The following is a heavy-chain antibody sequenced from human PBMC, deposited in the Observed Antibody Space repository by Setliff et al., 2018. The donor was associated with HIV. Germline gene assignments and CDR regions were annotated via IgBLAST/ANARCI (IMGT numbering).Heavy chain of an antibody. J-gene: IGHJ4*02. CDR1: GFTFSGYS. V-gene: IGHV3-48*04. CDR2: ISSSSSSI. CDR3: VRGPQFKPH. Sequence: SLRLSCPASGFTFSGYSMNWVRQAPGKGLEWVSYISSSSSSIYHADSVKGRFTISRDNAKNTLYLKMNRLTPDDTAVYYCVRGPQFKPHWGQGTLVTVSS.